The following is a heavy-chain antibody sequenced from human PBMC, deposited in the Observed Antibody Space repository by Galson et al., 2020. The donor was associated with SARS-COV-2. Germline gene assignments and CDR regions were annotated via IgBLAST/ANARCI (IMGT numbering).Heavy chain of an antibody. J-gene: IGHJ4*02. CDR1: GFTFSSYG. Sequence: GESLKISCAASGFTFSSYGMHWVRQAPGKGLEWVAVIWYDGSNKYYADSVKGRFTISRDNSKNTLYLQMNSLRAEDTAVYYCARGVLRYFDWSPTWGFDYWGQGTLVTVSS. CDR3: ARGVLRYFDWSPTWGFDY. D-gene: IGHD3-9*01. CDR2: IWYDGSNK. V-gene: IGHV3-33*01.